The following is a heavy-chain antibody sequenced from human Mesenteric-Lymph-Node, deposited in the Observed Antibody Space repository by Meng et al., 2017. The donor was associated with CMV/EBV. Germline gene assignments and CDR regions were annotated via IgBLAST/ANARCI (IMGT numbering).Heavy chain of an antibody. Sequence: SLKISCAASGFNFDNYAMHWVRQVPGKGLEWVSGISWNGGNIGYADSVKGRFTISRDKAKNSLYLQMNSLRAEDTAVYYCAREESLASDYWGQGTLVTVSS. J-gene: IGHJ4*02. CDR3: AREESLASDY. CDR1: GFNFDNYA. V-gene: IGHV3-9*01. CDR2: ISWNGGNI.